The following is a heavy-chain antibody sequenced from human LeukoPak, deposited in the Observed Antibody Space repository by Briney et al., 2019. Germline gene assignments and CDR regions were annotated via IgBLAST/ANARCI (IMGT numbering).Heavy chain of an antibody. V-gene: IGHV1-69*13. Sequence: GASVKVSCKASGGTFSSYAISWVRQAPGQGLEWRGGIIPIFGTANYAQKFQGRVTITADESTSTAYMELSSLRSEDTAVYYCARQSERWLQSGDFDYWGQGTLVTVSS. CDR3: ARQSERWLQSGDFDY. CDR1: GGTFSSYA. J-gene: IGHJ4*02. CDR2: IIPIFGTA. D-gene: IGHD5-24*01.